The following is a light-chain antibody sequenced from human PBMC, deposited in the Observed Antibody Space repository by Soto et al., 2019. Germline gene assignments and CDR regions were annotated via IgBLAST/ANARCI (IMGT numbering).Light chain of an antibody. CDR1: SSNVGSYKL. Sequence: QSALTQPSSVCGSPGQSITISCTGTSSNVGSYKLVSWYQQHPGKAPKLMIFEVNKRPSGVSNRFSGSKSGNTASLTISGLKVEDEADYYCCSSGGSPTYVFGTGTKVTV. CDR3: CSSGGSPTYV. J-gene: IGLJ1*01. CDR2: EVN. V-gene: IGLV2-23*02.